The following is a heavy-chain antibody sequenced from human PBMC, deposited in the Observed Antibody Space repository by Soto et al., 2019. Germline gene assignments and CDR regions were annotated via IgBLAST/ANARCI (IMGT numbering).Heavy chain of an antibody. CDR1: GYTFTSYG. CDR2: ISAYNGNT. J-gene: IGHJ5*02. D-gene: IGHD3-10*01. Sequence: ASVKVSCKASGYTFTSYGISWVRQAPGQGLEWMGWISAYNGNTNYAQKLQGRVTMTTDTSTSTAYMELRSLRSDDTAVYYCARDHYYYGSGSYGGWFDPWGQGTLVTVSS. V-gene: IGHV1-18*01. CDR3: ARDHYYYGSGSYGGWFDP.